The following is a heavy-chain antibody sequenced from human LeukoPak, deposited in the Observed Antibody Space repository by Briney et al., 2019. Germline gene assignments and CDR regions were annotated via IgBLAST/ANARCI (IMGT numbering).Heavy chain of an antibody. Sequence: GGSPRLSCAASGFTFDDYAMHWVRQAPGKGLEWVSGISWNSGSIGYADSVKGRFTISRDNAKNSLYLQMNSLRAEDTALYYCAKDMGYCSGGSCYGMDVWGQGTTVTVSS. D-gene: IGHD2-15*01. J-gene: IGHJ6*02. CDR1: GFTFDDYA. CDR3: AKDMGYCSGGSCYGMDV. CDR2: ISWNSGSI. V-gene: IGHV3-9*01.